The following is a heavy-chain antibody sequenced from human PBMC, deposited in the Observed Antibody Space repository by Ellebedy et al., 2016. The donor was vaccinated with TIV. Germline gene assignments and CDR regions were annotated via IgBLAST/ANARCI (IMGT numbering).Heavy chain of an antibody. Sequence: SETLSLTCTVSGGSISSGGYYWSWIRQHPGKGLEWIGYIYYSGSTYYNPSLKSRVTISVDTSKNQFSLKLSSVTAADTAVYYCARVPGGNYGDYAFDYWGQGTLVTVSS. CDR2: IYYSGST. CDR1: GGSISSGGYY. V-gene: IGHV4-31*03. CDR3: ARVPGGNYGDYAFDY. D-gene: IGHD4-17*01. J-gene: IGHJ4*02.